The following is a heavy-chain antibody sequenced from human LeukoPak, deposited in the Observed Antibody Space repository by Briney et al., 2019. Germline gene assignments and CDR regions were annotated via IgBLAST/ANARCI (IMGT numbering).Heavy chain of an antibody. V-gene: IGHV4-59*01. J-gene: IGHJ5*02. CDR2: IYYSGST. Sequence: PSETLSLTCTVSGGSISSYYWSWIRQPPEKGLEWIGYIYYSGSTNYNPSLKSRVTISVDTSNNQFSLKLSSVTAADTAVYYCARTYSGSYWFDPWGQGTLVTVSS. CDR3: ARTYSGSYWFDP. CDR1: GGSISSYY. D-gene: IGHD1-26*01.